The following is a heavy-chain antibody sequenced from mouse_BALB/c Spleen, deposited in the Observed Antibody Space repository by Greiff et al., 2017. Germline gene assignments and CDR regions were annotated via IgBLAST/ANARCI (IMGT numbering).Heavy chain of an antibody. CDR2: IDPENGNT. CDR1: GFNIKDYY. CDR3: ARWDYTWFAY. V-gene: IGHV14-1*02. Sequence: EVKLQESGAELVRPGALVKLSCKASGFNIKDYYMHWVKQRPEQGLEWIGWIDPENGNTIYDPKFQGKASITADTSSNTAYLQLSSLTSEDTAVYYCARWDYTWFAYWGQGTLVTVSA. D-gene: IGHD2-4*01. J-gene: IGHJ3*01.